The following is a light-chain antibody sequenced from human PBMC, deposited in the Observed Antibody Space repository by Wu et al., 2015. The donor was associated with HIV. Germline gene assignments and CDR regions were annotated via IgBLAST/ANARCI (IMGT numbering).Light chain of an antibody. V-gene: IGKV3-11*01. J-gene: IGKJ1*01. CDR3: HQYGTSPQWT. CDR2: DAS. CDR1: QSVSSY. Sequence: EIVLTQSPATLSLSPGERATLSCRASQSVSSYLAWYQHKPGQAPRLLIYDASNRATGISARFSGSGSGTDFSLTIRRLEPEDFAVYYCHQYGTSPQWTFGQGTKVEIK.